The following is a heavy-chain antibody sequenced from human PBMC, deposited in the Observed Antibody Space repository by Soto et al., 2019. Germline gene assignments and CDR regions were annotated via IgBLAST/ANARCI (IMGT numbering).Heavy chain of an antibody. Sequence: ASVKVSCKASGYTFTSYGISWVRQAPGQGLEWMGWISAYNGNTNYAQKLQGRVTMTTDTSTSTAYMELRSLRSDDTAVYYCARKGGSGSYYGSDYYYGMDVWGQGTTVTVYS. CDR3: ARKGGSGSYYGSDYYYGMDV. V-gene: IGHV1-18*04. CDR1: GYTFTSYG. J-gene: IGHJ6*02. CDR2: ISAYNGNT. D-gene: IGHD3-10*01.